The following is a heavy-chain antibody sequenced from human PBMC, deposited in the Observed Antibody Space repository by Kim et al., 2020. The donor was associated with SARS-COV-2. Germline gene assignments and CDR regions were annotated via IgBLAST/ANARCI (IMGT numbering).Heavy chain of an antibody. V-gene: IGHV3-48*02. D-gene: IGHD2-21*01. Sequence: GGSLRLSCAASGFTFRTHSMNWVRQAPGRGLEWVSYIGGSGSPIYYADSVKGRFTISRDNAKNSLYLQMNSLRDEDTAVYYCARDSDWASDFWGQGTLVTVSS. CDR3: ARDSDWASDF. J-gene: IGHJ4*02. CDR2: IGGSGSPI. CDR1: GFTFRTHS.